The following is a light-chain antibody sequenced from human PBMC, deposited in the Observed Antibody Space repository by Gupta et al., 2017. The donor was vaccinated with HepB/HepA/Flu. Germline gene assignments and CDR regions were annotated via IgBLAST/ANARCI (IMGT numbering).Light chain of an antibody. V-gene: IGKV1-5*03. CDR3: QQDHGYLYT. CDR2: KAS. J-gene: IGKJ2*01. Sequence: DIQMTQSPSTLSASVGDRVTITCRASQSISGWLAWYQQKPGKAPKLLIYKASRVESRLPSRFSGSGSAAEFSLTISIRHPDDFATYYCQQDHGYLYTFGQGTKMEIK. CDR1: QSISGW.